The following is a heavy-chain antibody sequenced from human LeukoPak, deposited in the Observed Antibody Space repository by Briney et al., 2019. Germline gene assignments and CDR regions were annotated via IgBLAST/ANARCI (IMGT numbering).Heavy chain of an antibody. D-gene: IGHD1-14*01. CDR2: FDPEDGET. J-gene: IGHJ3*02. V-gene: IGHV1-24*01. CDR1: GYTLTELS. CDR3: ARGIEYKRSRAFDI. Sequence: ASVTVSFKVSGYTLTELSMHWVRQAPGKGLEWMGGFDPEDGETIYAQKFQGRVTITEDTSTDTAYMELSNLRSEDTDVYYCARGIEYKRSRAFDIWGQGTMVTVSS.